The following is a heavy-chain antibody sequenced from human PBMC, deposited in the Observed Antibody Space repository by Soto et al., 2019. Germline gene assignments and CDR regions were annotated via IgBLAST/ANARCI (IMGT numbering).Heavy chain of an antibody. J-gene: IGHJ6*02. CDR2: ISGSGGST. CDR1: GFTFSSYA. CDR3: AKNQQLVAPYYYGMDV. D-gene: IGHD6-13*01. Sequence: PGGSLRLSCAASGFTFSSYAMSWVRQAPGKGLEWVSAISGSGGSTYYADSVKGRFTISRDNSKNTLYLQMNSLRAEDTAVYYCAKNQQLVAPYYYGMDVWGQGTTVTVSS. V-gene: IGHV3-23*01.